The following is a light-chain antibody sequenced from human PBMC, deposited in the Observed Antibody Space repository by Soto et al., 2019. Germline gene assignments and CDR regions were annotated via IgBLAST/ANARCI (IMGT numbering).Light chain of an antibody. J-gene: IGKJ1*01. CDR2: KAS. V-gene: IGKV1-5*03. Sequence: DIQMTQSPSTLSGSVGDRVTITCLASQTISSWLAWYQQKPGKAPKLLIYKASTLKSGVPSRFSGSGSGTEFTLTSSSLQPEDFATYYCQQYNRYSRTYGQGTKVDIK. CDR1: QTISSW. CDR3: QQYNRYSRT.